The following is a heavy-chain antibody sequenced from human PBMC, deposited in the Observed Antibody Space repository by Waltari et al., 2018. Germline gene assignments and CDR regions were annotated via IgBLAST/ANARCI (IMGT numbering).Heavy chain of an antibody. CDR1: GGSISSSSYY. CDR2: IYYSGST. CDR3: ARDGQLLYYFDY. V-gene: IGHV4-39*07. J-gene: IGHJ4*02. Sequence: QLQLQESGPGLVKPSETLSLTCTVSGGSISSSSYYWGWLRQPPGKGLEWIGSIYYSGSTYYNPSLKSRVTISVDTSKNQFSLKLSSVTAADTAVYYCARDGQLLYYFDYWGQGTLVTVSS. D-gene: IGHD1-26*01.